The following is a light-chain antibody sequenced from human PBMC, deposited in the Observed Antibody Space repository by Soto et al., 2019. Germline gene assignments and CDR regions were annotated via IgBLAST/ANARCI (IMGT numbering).Light chain of an antibody. CDR3: MQGVQMPPIT. CDR1: QSLQHSNGYNY. J-gene: IGKJ5*01. CDR2: LAS. V-gene: IGKV2-28*01. Sequence: DIVMTQSPLSLPVTPGEPASISCRSSQSLQHSNGYNYLDWYFQKPGQSPQLLIHLASNRASGVHVRFSGSGSGTDFTLNIRSVEAEDVGLYYCMQGVQMPPITFGQWTRLEIK.